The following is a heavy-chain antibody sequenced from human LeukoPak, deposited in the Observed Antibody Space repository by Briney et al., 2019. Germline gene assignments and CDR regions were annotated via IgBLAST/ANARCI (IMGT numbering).Heavy chain of an antibody. CDR3: ARNVLYYYDSSGTDAFDI. Sequence: PSETLSLTCTVSGGSISSYYWSWIRQPPGKGLEWIGYIYYSGSTNYNPSLKSRVTISVDTSKNQFSQKLSSVTAADTAVYYCARNVLYYYDSSGTDAFDIWGQGTMVTVSS. CDR1: GGSISSYY. V-gene: IGHV4-59*01. J-gene: IGHJ3*02. D-gene: IGHD3-22*01. CDR2: IYYSGST.